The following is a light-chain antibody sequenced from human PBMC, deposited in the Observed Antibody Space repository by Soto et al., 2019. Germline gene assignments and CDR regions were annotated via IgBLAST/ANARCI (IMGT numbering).Light chain of an antibody. CDR1: SSNIGNNY. J-gene: IGLJ3*02. Sequence: QSALTQPPSVSAAPGQKVTISCSGSSSNIGNNYVSWYQQLPGTAPKLLIYENNKGPSGIPDRFSGSKSGTSATPGISGLQTGDEADYYCGAWDSSLSDWVFGGGTKLTVL. V-gene: IGLV1-51*02. CDR2: ENN. CDR3: GAWDSSLSDWV.